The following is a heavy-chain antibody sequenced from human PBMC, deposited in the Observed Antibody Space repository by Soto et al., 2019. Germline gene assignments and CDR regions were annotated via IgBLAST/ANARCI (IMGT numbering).Heavy chain of an antibody. CDR3: ARDSVVPSAMGGYYHYLLAV. Sequence: GGSLRLSCATSGFTFSSYVMSWVRQAPGKGLEWVSSISSSGGSTYHADSVKGRFTISRDNSKNTLYLQMNSLRAEDTAVYYCARDSVVPSAMGGYYHYLLAVCGQGTSVPGSS. CDR1: GFTFSSYV. CDR2: ISSSGGST. V-gene: IGHV3-23*01. D-gene: IGHD2-2*01. J-gene: IGHJ6*02.